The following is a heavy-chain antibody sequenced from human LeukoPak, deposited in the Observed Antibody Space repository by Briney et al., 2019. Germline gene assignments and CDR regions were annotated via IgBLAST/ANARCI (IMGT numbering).Heavy chain of an antibody. CDR3: ARPSGVWGSYRYYYYYGMDV. J-gene: IGHJ6*02. CDR2: INHSGST. Sequence: SETLSLTCAVYGASFSGYYWSWIRQPPGKGLEWIGEINHSGSTNYNPSLKSRVTISVDTSKNQFSLKLSSVTAADTAVYYCARPSGVWGSYRYYYYYGMDVWGQGTTVTVSS. D-gene: IGHD3-16*02. CDR1: GASFSGYY. V-gene: IGHV4-34*01.